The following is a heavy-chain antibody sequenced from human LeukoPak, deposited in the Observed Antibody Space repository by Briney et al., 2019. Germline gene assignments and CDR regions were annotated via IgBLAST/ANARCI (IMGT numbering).Heavy chain of an antibody. CDR3: AREVTVTTVGDY. CDR2: ISSSSYI. CDR1: GFTFSSYS. Sequence: GGSLRLSCAASGFTFSSYSMNWVRQAPGKGLEWVSSISSSSYIYYADSVKGRFTISRDNAKNSLYLQMNSLRAEDTAVYYCAREVTVTTVGDYWGQGTLATVSS. D-gene: IGHD4-17*01. V-gene: IGHV3-21*01. J-gene: IGHJ4*02.